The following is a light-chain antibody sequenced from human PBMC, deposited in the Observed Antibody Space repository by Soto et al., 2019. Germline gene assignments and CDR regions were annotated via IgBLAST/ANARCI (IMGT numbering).Light chain of an antibody. CDR2: GAS. V-gene: IGKV3-20*01. Sequence: IVLTQSPCTLSLSPGERAALSCRASDSVRASHLAWYQQKPGQSPRLLIYGASSRATGIPDRFSGSGSGTDFTLTISRLEPEDFAVYYCQQYGSSPRTFGQGTKVDIK. CDR1: DSVRASH. J-gene: IGKJ1*01. CDR3: QQYGSSPRT.